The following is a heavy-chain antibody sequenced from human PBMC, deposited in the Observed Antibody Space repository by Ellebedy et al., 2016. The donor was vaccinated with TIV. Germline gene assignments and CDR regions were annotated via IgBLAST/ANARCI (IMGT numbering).Heavy chain of an antibody. J-gene: IGHJ4*02. CDR3: ARGPGVQLWPYYFDY. CDR1: GFTFSSYS. Sequence: GESLKISXAASGFTFSSYSMNWVRQAPGKGLEWVSSISCSSSYIYYADSVKGRFTISRDNSKNTLYLQMNSLRAEDTAVYYCARGPGVQLWPYYFDYWGQGTLVTVSS. V-gene: IGHV3-21*01. CDR2: ISCSSSYI. D-gene: IGHD5-18*01.